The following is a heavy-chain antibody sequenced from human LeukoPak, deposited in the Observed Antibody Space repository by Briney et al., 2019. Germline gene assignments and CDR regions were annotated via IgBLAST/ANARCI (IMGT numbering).Heavy chain of an antibody. V-gene: IGHV1-69*13. CDR2: IIPIFGTA. D-gene: IGHD6-19*01. J-gene: IGHJ5*02. Sequence: VASVKVSCKASGYTFTSYYMHWVRQAPGQGLEWMGGIIPIFGTANYAQKFQGRVTITADESTSTAYMELSSLRSEDTAVYYCAASDWLVFTWGQGTLVTVSS. CDR1: GYTFTSYY. CDR3: AASDWLVFT.